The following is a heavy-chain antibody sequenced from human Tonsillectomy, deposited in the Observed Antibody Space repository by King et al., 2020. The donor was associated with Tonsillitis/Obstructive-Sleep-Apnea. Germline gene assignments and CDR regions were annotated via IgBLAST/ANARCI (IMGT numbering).Heavy chain of an antibody. CDR1: GGSFSGYY. V-gene: IGHV4-34*01. CDR2: INHSGST. CDR3: ARGPLMGSSADYYYYYMDV. Sequence: VQLQQWGAGLLRPSETLSLTCAVCGGSFSGYYWSWIRQPPGKGLEWIGEINHSGSTNCNPSLKSRVTISVDTSKNQFSLKLSSLTAADTAVYYCARGPLMGSSADYYYYYMDVWGKGTTVTVSS. J-gene: IGHJ6*03. D-gene: IGHD6-6*01.